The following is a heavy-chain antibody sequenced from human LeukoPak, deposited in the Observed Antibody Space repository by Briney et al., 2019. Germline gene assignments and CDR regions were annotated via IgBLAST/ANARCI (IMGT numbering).Heavy chain of an antibody. CDR2: ISGSGGST. D-gene: IGHD1-20*01. V-gene: IGHV3-23*01. J-gene: IGHJ4*02. Sequence: GGSLRLSCAASGFTFSSYAMSWVRQAPGKGREWVSAISGSGGSTYYADSVKGRFAISRDNSKNTLYLQMNSLRAEDTAVYYCAKVRDPWDNYYFDYWGQGTLVTVSS. CDR3: AKVRDPWDNYYFDY. CDR1: GFTFSSYA.